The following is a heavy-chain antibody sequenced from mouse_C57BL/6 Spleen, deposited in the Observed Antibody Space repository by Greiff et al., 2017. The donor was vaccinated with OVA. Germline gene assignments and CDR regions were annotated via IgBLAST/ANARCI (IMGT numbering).Heavy chain of an antibody. Sequence: QVQLQQPGTELVKPGASVKLSCKASGYTFTSYWMHWVKQRPGQGLEWIGNINPSNGGTNYNEKFKSKATLTVDKSSSTAYMQLSSLTSEDSAVYDCAREYYSISGNYAMDYWGQGTSVTVSS. V-gene: IGHV1-53*01. CDR2: INPSNGGT. CDR1: GYTFTSYW. CDR3: AREYYSISGNYAMDY. D-gene: IGHD2-5*01. J-gene: IGHJ4*01.